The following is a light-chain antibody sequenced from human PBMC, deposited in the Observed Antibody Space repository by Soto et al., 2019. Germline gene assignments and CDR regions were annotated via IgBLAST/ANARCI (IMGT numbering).Light chain of an antibody. J-gene: IGKJ1*01. CDR2: GAS. CDR1: QSVSSSY. Sequence: IVLTQSPGTLSLSPGERATLSCRASQSVSSSYLAWYQQKPGQAPRLLIYGASSRATGIPDRFSGSGSGTDFTLTISSLEPEDFAVYYCQQYDSSPVTFGQGTKVEIK. V-gene: IGKV3-20*01. CDR3: QQYDSSPVT.